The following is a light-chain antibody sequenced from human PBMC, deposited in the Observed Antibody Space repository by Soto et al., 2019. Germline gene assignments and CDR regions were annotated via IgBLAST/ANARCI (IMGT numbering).Light chain of an antibody. Sequence: EIVMTQSPATVPVSPGERVTLSCRSSQSVSSYLAWYQQKPGQAPRLLIYDASTRATGIPDRFSGSGSGTEFTLTISILQSEDFADYYCQQYQNWPLITFGQGTRLGIK. CDR3: QQYQNWPLIT. CDR2: DAS. J-gene: IGKJ5*01. V-gene: IGKV3-15*01. CDR1: QSVSSY.